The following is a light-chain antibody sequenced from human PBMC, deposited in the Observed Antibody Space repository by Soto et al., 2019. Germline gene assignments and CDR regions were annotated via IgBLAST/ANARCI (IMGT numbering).Light chain of an antibody. Sequence: EIVLTQSPGTLSLSPGERATRSCRASQSVSSSYLAWYQQKPGQAPRLLIYGASSRATGIPDRLSGSGSGTDFTLPISRLEPEDFAVYSCQQYGSSLTFGQGPRLEIK. CDR1: QSVSSSY. CDR3: QQYGSSLT. CDR2: GAS. V-gene: IGKV3-20*01. J-gene: IGKJ5*01.